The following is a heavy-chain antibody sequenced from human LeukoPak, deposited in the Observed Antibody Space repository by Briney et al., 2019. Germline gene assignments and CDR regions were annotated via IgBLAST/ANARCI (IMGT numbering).Heavy chain of an antibody. Sequence: SETLSLTCTVSGRSISSYYWSWIRQPAGKGLEWIGRIYASGSTNYNPSLKSRVTMPVEKPKNHFPLKLGPVAAADPACNYRASGTITTSGVVSPEHYYYYMDAWRKGTTVTVSS. CDR2: IYASGST. CDR3: ASGTITTSGVVSPEHYYYYMDA. V-gene: IGHV4-4*07. J-gene: IGHJ6*03. CDR1: GRSISSYY. D-gene: IGHD3-3*01.